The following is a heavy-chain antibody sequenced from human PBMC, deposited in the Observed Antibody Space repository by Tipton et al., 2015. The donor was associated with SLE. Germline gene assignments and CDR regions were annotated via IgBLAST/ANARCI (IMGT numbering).Heavy chain of an antibody. Sequence: TLSLTCTVSGGSISSSSYYWGWIRQPPGKGLEWIGIIYYTGSTYYNPSLKSRVTISVDTSKNQFSLNLSSVTAADTAVYYCAREERIAAAGRLYYYYAMDVWGQGTTVTVSS. J-gene: IGHJ6*02. CDR1: GGSISSSSYY. CDR2: IYYTGST. CDR3: AREERIAAAGRLYYYYAMDV. D-gene: IGHD6-13*01. V-gene: IGHV4-39*07.